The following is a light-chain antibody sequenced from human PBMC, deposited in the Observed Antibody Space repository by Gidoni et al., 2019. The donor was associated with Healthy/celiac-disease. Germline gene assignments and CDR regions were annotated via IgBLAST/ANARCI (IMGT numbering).Light chain of an antibody. CDR3: QQYGSSPWT. J-gene: IGKJ1*01. CDR1: QSVSSSY. CDR2: GAS. Sequence: EIVLTQSPGTLSLSPGERATLSCRASQSVSSSYLAWYQQKPGQAPSLLIYGASSRATGIPDRFSGSGSGADFTLTISRLEPEDFAVYYCQQYGSSPWTFXQXTKVELK. V-gene: IGKV3-20*01.